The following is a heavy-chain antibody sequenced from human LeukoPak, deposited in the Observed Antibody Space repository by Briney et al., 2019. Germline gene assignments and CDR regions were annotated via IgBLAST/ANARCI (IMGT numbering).Heavy chain of an antibody. J-gene: IGHJ4*02. V-gene: IGHV3-30*03. D-gene: IGHD2-15*01. CDR1: GFTFSSYG. Sequence: GGSLRLSCAASGFTFSSYGMHWVRQAPGKGLEWVAVISYDGSNKYYADSVKGRFTISRDNSKNTLYLQMNSLRAEDTAVYYCARGTYCSGGSCYRRLDYWGQGTLVTVSS. CDR3: ARGTYCSGGSCYRRLDY. CDR2: ISYDGSNK.